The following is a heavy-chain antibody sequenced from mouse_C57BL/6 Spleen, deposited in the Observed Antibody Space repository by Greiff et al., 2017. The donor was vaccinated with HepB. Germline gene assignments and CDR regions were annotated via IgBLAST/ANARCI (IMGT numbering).Heavy chain of an antibody. CDR1: GFTFSDYY. Sequence: LKESGGGLVQPGGSLKLSCAASGFTFSDYYMYWVRQTPEKRLEWVAYISNGGGSTYYPDTVKGRFTISRDNAKNTLYLQMSRLKSEDTAMYYCASHSYYYGSSYGYFDVWGTGTTVTVSS. D-gene: IGHD1-1*01. J-gene: IGHJ1*03. CDR3: ASHSYYYGSSYGYFDV. V-gene: IGHV5-12*01. CDR2: ISNGGGST.